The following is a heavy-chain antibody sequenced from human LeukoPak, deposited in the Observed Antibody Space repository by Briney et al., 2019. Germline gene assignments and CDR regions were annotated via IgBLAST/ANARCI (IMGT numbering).Heavy chain of an antibody. J-gene: IGHJ5*02. Sequence: GGSLRLSCAASGFTFSSYWMNWVRQAPGKGLEWVSYISSSSTIYYADSVKGRFTISRDNAKNSLYLQMNSLRAEDTAVYYCARDETYSSSWYWFDPWGQGTLVTVSS. V-gene: IGHV3-48*04. CDR3: ARDETYSSSWYWFDP. CDR2: ISSSSTI. D-gene: IGHD6-13*01. CDR1: GFTFSSYW.